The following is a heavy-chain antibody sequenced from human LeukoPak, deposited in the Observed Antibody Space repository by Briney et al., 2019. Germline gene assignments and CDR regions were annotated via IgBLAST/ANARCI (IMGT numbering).Heavy chain of an antibody. CDR3: ARDVGYYGSGSYYQPAYYFDY. CDR2: IWYDGSNK. CDR1: GFTFSSYG. J-gene: IGHJ4*02. V-gene: IGHV3-33*01. D-gene: IGHD3-10*01. Sequence: GRSLRLSCAASGFTFSSYGMHWVRQASGKGLEWVAVIWYDGSNKYYADSVKGRFTISRDNSKNTLYLQMNSLRAEDTAVYYCARDVGYYGSGSYYQPAYYFDYWGQGTLVTVSS.